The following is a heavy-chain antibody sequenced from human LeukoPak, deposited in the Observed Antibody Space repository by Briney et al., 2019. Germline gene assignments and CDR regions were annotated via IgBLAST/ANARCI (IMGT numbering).Heavy chain of an antibody. Sequence: GASVKVCCEASGYTSTSYGISWVRQAPGQGREWMGWISAYNGNTNYAQKLQGRVTMTTDTSTSTAYMELRSLRSDDTAVYYCARREGKWEAFDIWGQGTMVTVSS. CDR1: GYTSTSYG. J-gene: IGHJ3*02. CDR3: ARREGKWEAFDI. CDR2: ISAYNGNT. D-gene: IGHD1-26*01. V-gene: IGHV1-18*01.